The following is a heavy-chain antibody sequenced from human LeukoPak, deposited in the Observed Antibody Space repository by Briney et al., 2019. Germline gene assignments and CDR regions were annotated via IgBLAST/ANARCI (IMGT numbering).Heavy chain of an antibody. J-gene: IGHJ4*02. V-gene: IGHV3-48*01. Sequence: GGSLRLSCAASGFPLSSYSINWFRQAPGKGLEWVAYISASGSNIYYVDSVKGRFTVSRDNPKTSLFLQMNSPRAEDTAVYYCARVKGSYFDYWGQGALVTVSS. CDR2: ISASGSNI. D-gene: IGHD2-15*01. CDR1: GFPLSSYS. CDR3: ARVKGSYFDY.